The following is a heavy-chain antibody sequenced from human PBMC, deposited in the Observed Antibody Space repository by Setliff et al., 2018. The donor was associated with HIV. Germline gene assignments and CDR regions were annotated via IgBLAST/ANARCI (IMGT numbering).Heavy chain of an antibody. CDR1: GGSISSGDYY. Sequence: PSETLSLTCTVSGGSISSGDYYWSWIRQHPGKGLDWIGYIYYTGSTYSNPSLQSRVRISVDTSKNQFSLRLSSVTAADTAVYYCARDSANGKTANLNYLDVWGKGTTVTVSS. CDR2: IYYTGST. V-gene: IGHV4-31*03. CDR3: ARDSANGKTANLNYLDV. J-gene: IGHJ6*03. D-gene: IGHD2-8*01.